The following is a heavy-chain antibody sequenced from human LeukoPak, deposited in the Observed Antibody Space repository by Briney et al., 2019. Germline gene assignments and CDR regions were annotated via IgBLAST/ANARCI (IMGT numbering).Heavy chain of an antibody. CDR1: RSTFSSAS. D-gene: IGHD3-9*01. CDR3: GRRPYYNIFNGLRGRILGFDY. CDR2: ISSSSSYI. Sequence: GPSLRLSGASSRSTFSSASMNVGRDAGGEGLEGVSSISSSSSYIYSADPVKGRFTICRDNHKNSFYLKMNILTAEHTAVYYCGRRPYYNIFNGLRGRILGFDYWGQGTLVTVSS. V-gene: IGHV3-21*01. J-gene: IGHJ4*02.